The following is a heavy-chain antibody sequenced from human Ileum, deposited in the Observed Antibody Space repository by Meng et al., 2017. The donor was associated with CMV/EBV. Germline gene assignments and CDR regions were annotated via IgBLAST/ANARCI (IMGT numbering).Heavy chain of an antibody. J-gene: IGHJ4*02. D-gene: IGHD1-26*01. CDR2: LHQDGSEK. V-gene: IGHV3-7*01. Sequence: GESLKISCAASGFTFSSYWLTWVRQAPGKGLEWVANLHQDGSEKNYVDSVKGRFTISRDNAKNSLYLQMNSLRAEDTAVYYCAKLVGKITMPDFWGQGTLVTVSS. CDR1: GFTFSSYW. CDR3: AKLVGKITMPDF.